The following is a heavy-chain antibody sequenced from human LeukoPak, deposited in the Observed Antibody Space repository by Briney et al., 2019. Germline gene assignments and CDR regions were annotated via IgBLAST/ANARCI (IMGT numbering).Heavy chain of an antibody. V-gene: IGHV3-21*01. CDR2: ISSTTSYI. D-gene: IGHD1-7*01. CDR3: ARDSPSENYSNY. Sequence: GGSLRLSCAASGFTFSSYSMNWVRQAPGKGLEWVSSISSTTSYIYYADSVKGRFTISRDNAKNSLYLQMNSLRAEDTAVYYCARDSPSENYSNYWGQGTLVIVSS. J-gene: IGHJ4*02. CDR1: GFTFSSYS.